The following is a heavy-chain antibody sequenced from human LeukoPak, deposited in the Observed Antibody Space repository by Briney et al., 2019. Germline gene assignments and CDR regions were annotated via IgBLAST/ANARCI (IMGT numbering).Heavy chain of an antibody. CDR1: GYRFTSYW. J-gene: IGHJ4*02. Sequence: GGSLKISCKGSGYRFTSYWIGWVRQVPGKGLEWMGIIYPGDSDTRYSPSFQGQVTISADKSISTAYLQWSSLKASDTAMYYCARRAYSSGWYVGYWGQGTLVTVSS. CDR3: ARRAYSSGWYVGY. V-gene: IGHV5-51*01. CDR2: IYPGDSDT. D-gene: IGHD6-19*01.